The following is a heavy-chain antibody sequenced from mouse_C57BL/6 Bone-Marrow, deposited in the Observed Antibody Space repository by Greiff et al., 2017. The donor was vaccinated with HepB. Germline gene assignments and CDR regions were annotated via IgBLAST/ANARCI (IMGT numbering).Heavy chain of an antibody. Sequence: QVQLQQPGAELVKPGASVKLSCKASGYTFTSYWMQWVKQRPGQGLEWIGEIDPSDSYTNYNQKFKGKATLTVDTSSSTAYMQLSSLTSEDSAVYYGARGGWLQWYFDVWGTGTTVTVSS. J-gene: IGHJ1*03. V-gene: IGHV1-50*01. CDR2: IDPSDSYT. D-gene: IGHD2-3*01. CDR3: ARGGWLQWYFDV. CDR1: GYTFTSYW.